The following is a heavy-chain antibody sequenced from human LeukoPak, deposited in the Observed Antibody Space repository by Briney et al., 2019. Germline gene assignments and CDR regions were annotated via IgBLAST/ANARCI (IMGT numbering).Heavy chain of an antibody. CDR3: ARELKVGNTGYYFDY. CDR1: RGSISDYY. CDR2: IFYTGST. D-gene: IGHD2/OR15-2a*01. Sequence: PSETLSLTCTASRGSISDYYWSWIRQPPGEGLEWIGYIFYTGSTNYNPSLNSRVTISLDTSKNQFSLNLNSVTAADTAVYYCARELKVGNTGYYFDYWGQGTLVTVSS. J-gene: IGHJ4*02. V-gene: IGHV4-59*01.